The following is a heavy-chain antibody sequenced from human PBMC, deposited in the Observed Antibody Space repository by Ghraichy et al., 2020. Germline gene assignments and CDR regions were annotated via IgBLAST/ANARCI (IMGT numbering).Heavy chain of an antibody. D-gene: IGHD4-17*01. CDR2: ISGSGGST. V-gene: IGHV3-23*01. CDR1: GFTFSSYA. J-gene: IGHJ4*02. CDR3: AKCGTNYGDYIYFDY. Sequence: GGSLRLSCAASGFTFSSYAMSWVRQAPGKGLEWVSAISGSGGSTYYADSVKGRFTISRDNSKNTLYLQMNSLRAEDTAVYYCAKCGTNYGDYIYFDYWGQGTLVTVSS.